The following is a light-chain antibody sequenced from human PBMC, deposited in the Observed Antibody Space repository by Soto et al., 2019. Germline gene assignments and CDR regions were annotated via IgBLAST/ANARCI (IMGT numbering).Light chain of an antibody. V-gene: IGKV3-11*01. CDR1: QSVSSY. CDR3: QQRSNWLT. Sequence: EIVLTQSPATLSLSPGERATLSCRASQSVSSYLAWYQQKPGQAPRLLIYDASNRATGIPARFSGSGYGTDFTLTISILEPEDFAVYYCQQRSNWLTCGGGTKVELK. CDR2: DAS. J-gene: IGKJ4*02.